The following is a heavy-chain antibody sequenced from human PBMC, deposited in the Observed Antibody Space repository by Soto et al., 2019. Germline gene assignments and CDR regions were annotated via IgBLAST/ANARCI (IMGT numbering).Heavy chain of an antibody. CDR1: GYSISSGYY. Sequence: ETLSLTCAVSGYSISSGYYWGWIRQPPGKGLEWVSAIGGSGGSTYYADSVKGRFTISRDNSKNTLFLQMNSLRAEDTAVYYCAKDPYYYDTSEMDVWGQGTTVTVSS. V-gene: IGHV3-23*01. J-gene: IGHJ6*02. D-gene: IGHD3-22*01. CDR2: IGGSGGST. CDR3: AKDPYYYDTSEMDV.